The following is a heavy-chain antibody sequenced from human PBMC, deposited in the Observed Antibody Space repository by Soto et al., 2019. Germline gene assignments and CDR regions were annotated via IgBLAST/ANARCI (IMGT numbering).Heavy chain of an antibody. V-gene: IGHV1-69*13. CDR3: ARGLRRSYDSSGYYYTEIYYYYGMDV. J-gene: IGHJ6*02. CDR2: IIPIFGTA. Sequence: ASVKVSCKASGGTFSSYAISWVRQAPGQGLEWMGGIIPIFGTANYAQKFQGRVTITADESTSTAYMELSSLRSEDTAVYYCARGLRRSYDSSGYYYTEIYYYYGMDVWGQGTTVTVSS. D-gene: IGHD3-22*01. CDR1: GGTFSSYA.